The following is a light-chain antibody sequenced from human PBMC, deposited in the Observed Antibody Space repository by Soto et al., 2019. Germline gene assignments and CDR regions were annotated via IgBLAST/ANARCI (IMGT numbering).Light chain of an antibody. Sequence: DIQMTQSRSTLSASVGDRVTITCRASENIALWLAWYQQKPGKAPKLLIYDASTLESGVPSRFSGSGSGTEVTLTISGLKPDDFATYYCQQYNSFWTFGQGTKVEIK. CDR1: ENIALW. J-gene: IGKJ1*01. CDR2: DAS. V-gene: IGKV1-5*01. CDR3: QQYNSFWT.